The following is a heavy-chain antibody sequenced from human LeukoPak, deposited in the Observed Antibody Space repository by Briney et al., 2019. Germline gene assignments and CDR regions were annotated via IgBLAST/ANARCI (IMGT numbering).Heavy chain of an antibody. D-gene: IGHD4-17*01. CDR1: GYTFTGYY. V-gene: IGHV1-2*04. J-gene: IGHJ6*04. CDR2: INPNSGGT. CDR3: ARGGNYGDYEYYYGMDV. Sequence: ASVKVSCKASGYTFTGYYMHWVRQTPGQGLEWMGWINPNSGGTNYAQKFQGWVTMTRGTSISTAYMELSRLRSDDTAVYYCARGGNYGDYEYYYGMDVWGKGTTVTVSS.